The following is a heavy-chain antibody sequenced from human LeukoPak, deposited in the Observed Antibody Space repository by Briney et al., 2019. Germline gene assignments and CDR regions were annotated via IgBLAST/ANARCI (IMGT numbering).Heavy chain of an antibody. D-gene: IGHD1-1*01. CDR2: INPNSGGT. J-gene: IGHJ3*02. Sequence: GASVKVSCKASGYTFTGYYMHWVRQAPGQGLEWMGRINPNSGGTNYAQKFQGRVTMTRDTSISTAYMELSRLRSDDTAVYYCARKVEFLDALDTWGQGTMVTVSS. CDR3: ARKVEFLDALDT. CDR1: GYTFTGYY. V-gene: IGHV1-2*06.